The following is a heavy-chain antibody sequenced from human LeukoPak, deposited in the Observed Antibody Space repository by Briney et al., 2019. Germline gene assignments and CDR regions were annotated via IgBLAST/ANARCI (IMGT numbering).Heavy chain of an antibody. J-gene: IGHJ4*02. V-gene: IGHV3-23*01. CDR2: ISGSGSST. Sequence: PGGSLRLSCAASGFTFSNYGMSWVRRAPGRGLEWVSAISGSGSSTYYADSVKGRVTISRDNSKNTLYLQMNSLRAEDTAVYYCAKGLTVAVNWGQGTLVTVSS. D-gene: IGHD2-15*01. CDR3: AKGLTVAVN. CDR1: GFTFSNYG.